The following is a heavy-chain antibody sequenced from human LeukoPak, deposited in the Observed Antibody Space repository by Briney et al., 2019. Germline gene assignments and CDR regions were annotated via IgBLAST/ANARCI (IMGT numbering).Heavy chain of an antibody. CDR2: ITTGRGET. CDR1: GYTFTDYA. V-gene: IGHV1-3*03. J-gene: IGHJ4*02. CDR3: ARGGKQWRGGNYFDS. D-gene: IGHD6-19*01. Sequence: PWASVKVSCKASGYTFTDYALHWVRQATGQSLEWMGWITTGRGETRYSQEFQRRITFTRDTSASTVYMDLSDLRSEDTAVYYCARGGKQWRGGNYFDSWGQGTLVAVSS.